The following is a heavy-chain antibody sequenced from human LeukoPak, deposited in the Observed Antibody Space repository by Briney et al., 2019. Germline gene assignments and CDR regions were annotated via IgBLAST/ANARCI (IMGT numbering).Heavy chain of an antibody. J-gene: IGHJ5*02. CDR2: IIPIFGTA. D-gene: IGHD3-10*01. V-gene: IGHV1-69*01. Sequence: GASVTVSCKASGGTFSSYAISWVRQAPGQGLEWMGGIIPIFGTANYAQKFQGRVTITADESTSTAYMELSSLRSEDTAVYYCARSYYGSGNVLGFDPWGQGTLVTVSS. CDR3: ARSYYGSGNVLGFDP. CDR1: GGTFSSYA.